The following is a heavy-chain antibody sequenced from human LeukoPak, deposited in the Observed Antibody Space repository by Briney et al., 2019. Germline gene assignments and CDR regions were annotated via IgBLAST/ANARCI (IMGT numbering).Heavy chain of an antibody. D-gene: IGHD3-3*01. CDR3: TRDAGVGDNTAFDI. CDR2: TRSKARKYTT. CDR1: GVTLSDYH. V-gene: IGHV3-72*01. Sequence: GGSLRLSCSASGVTLSDYHMDWVRQAPGKGLEWVGRTRSKARKYTTEFAASVKGRFAIARDDSKNSIYLQMNTLKTEDTAVYYCTRDAGVGDNTAFDIWGQGTLVTVSS. J-gene: IGHJ3*02.